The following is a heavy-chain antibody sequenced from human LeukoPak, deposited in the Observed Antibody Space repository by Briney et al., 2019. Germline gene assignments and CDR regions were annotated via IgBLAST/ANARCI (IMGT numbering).Heavy chain of an antibody. J-gene: IGHJ3*02. CDR3: ARLAGDGNNYRDAFDI. CDR1: GYSFTSYW. Sequence: GESLQISCKGSGYSFTSYWIGWVRQMPGKGLEWMGIIYPGDSDTRYSPSFQGQVTISADKSISTAYLQWSSLKASDTALYYCARLAGDGNNYRDAFDIWGQGTMVTVSS. CDR2: IYPGDSDT. D-gene: IGHD5-24*01. V-gene: IGHV5-51*01.